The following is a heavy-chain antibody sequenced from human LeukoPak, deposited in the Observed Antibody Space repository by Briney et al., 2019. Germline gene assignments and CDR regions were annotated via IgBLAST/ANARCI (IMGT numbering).Heavy chain of an antibody. D-gene: IGHD3-22*01. J-gene: IGHJ4*02. V-gene: IGHV1-2*02. CDR2: INPNGGGT. CDR1: GYTFTDYY. CDR3: ARRYHHDNSAYYYGFNH. Sequence: ASVKVSCKASGYTFTDYYMHWVRQAPGQGLEWMGWINPNGGGTNYAQKFQGRVTMTRDTSFNTGYMELSSLRSDYTAVYYCARRYHHDNSAYYYGFNHWGQGTLVTVSS.